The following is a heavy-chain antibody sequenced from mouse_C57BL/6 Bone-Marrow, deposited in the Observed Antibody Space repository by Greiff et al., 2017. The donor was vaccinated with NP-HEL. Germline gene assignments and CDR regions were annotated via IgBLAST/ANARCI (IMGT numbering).Heavy chain of an antibody. D-gene: IGHD1-1*01. Sequence: QVQLQQPGAELVKPGASVKLSCKASGYTFTSYWMHWVKQRPGQGLEWIGMIHPNSGSINYNEKFKSKATLTVDKSSSTAYMQRSSLTSEDSAVYYCARNYGTRGFAYWGQGTLVTVSA. CDR2: IHPNSGSI. V-gene: IGHV1-64*01. CDR3: ARNYGTRGFAY. CDR1: GYTFTSYW. J-gene: IGHJ3*01.